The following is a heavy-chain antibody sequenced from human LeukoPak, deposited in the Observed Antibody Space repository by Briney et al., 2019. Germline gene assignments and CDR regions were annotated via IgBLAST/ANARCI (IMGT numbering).Heavy chain of an antibody. J-gene: IGHJ3*02. V-gene: IGHV1-2*02. CDR3: ARNIWFGESADAFDI. D-gene: IGHD3-10*01. Sequence: RASVKVSCKASGYTFTSYAMNWVRQAPGQGLEWMGWINPNSGGTNYAQKFQGRVTMTRDKSIRTAYMELSRLTSDDTAVYYCARNIWFGESADAFDIWGQGTMVTVSS. CDR1: GYTFTSYA. CDR2: INPNSGGT.